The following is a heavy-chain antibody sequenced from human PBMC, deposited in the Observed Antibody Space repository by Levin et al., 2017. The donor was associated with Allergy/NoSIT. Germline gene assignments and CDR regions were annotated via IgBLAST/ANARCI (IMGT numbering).Heavy chain of an antibody. CDR1: GGSISSYY. CDR2: IYYSGST. D-gene: IGHD2-2*01. CDR3: ARVNPPMQDDAFDI. Sequence: SETLSLTCTVSGGSISSYYWSWIRQPPGKGLEWIGYIYYSGSTNYNPSLKSRVTISVDTSKNQFSLKLSSVTAADTAVYYCARVNPPMQDDAFDIWGQGTMVTVSS. V-gene: IGHV4-59*01. J-gene: IGHJ3*02.